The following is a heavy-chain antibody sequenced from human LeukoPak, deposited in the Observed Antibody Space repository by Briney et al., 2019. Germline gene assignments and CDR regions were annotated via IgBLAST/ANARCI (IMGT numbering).Heavy chain of an antibody. D-gene: IGHD2-2*02. CDR2: ISYDGSNK. CDR3: ARGWDRDCTSTSCYIAYN. Sequence: PGGSLRLSCAASGFIFSNYVMHWVRQPPGKGLEWVAVISYDGSNKYYADSVKGRFTISRDNSNNTLYLQMNSLRAEDTAVYYCARGWDRDCTSTSCYIAYNWGQGTLVSVSS. V-gene: IGHV3-30-3*01. CDR1: GFIFSNYV. J-gene: IGHJ4*02.